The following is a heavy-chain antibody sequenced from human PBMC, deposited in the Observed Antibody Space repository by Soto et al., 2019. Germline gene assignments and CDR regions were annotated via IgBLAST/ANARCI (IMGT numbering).Heavy chain of an antibody. J-gene: IGHJ4*02. V-gene: IGHV3-23*01. CDR3: APDSGDGGLDC. D-gene: IGHD3-10*01. CDR2: IDYRGVRP. Sequence: GGPLRLSCAAPGFSFRSYGIFWVRQAPGNGLEWVSSIDYRGVRPKYADSVRGRFTISRDNSKNTLYVQMNNVRADDTGIYYCAPDSGDGGLDCWGQGTLVTVSS. CDR1: GFSFRSYG.